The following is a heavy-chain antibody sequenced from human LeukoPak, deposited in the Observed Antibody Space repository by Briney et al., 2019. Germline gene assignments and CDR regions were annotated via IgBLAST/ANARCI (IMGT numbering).Heavy chain of an antibody. CDR3: ARAFTPTYYYDSSGYYGD. D-gene: IGHD3-22*01. Sequence: GGSLRLSCAASGFTVSSNYMSWVRQAPGKGLEWVSVIYSGGSTYYADSVKGRFTISRDNAKNSLYLQMNSLRAEDTAVYYCARAFTPTYYYDSSGYYGDWGQGTLVTVSS. CDR1: GFTVSSNY. V-gene: IGHV3-66*01. J-gene: IGHJ4*02. CDR2: IYSGGST.